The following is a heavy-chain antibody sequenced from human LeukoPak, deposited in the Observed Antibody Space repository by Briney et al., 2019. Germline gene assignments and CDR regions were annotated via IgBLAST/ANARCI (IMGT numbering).Heavy chain of an antibody. V-gene: IGHV4-61*02. D-gene: IGHD2-2*01. CDR2: IYTSGST. J-gene: IGHJ4*02. CDR3: ARGVVPAAHIDY. CDR1: GGSISSGSYY. Sequence: TLSLTCTVSGGSISSGSYYWSWIRQPAGKGLEWIGRIYTSGSTNYNPSLKSRVTISVDTSKNQFSLKLSSVTAADTAVYYCARGVVPAAHIDYWGQGTLVTVSS.